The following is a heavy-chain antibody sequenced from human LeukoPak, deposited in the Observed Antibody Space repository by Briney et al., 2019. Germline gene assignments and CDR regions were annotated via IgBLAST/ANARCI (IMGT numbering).Heavy chain of an antibody. CDR2: VFDSGRT. CDR1: GGSMTTHH. V-gene: IGHV4-59*11. D-gene: IGHD5-18*01. CDR3: TTIKRGNIFGYFDF. Sequence: KPSETLSLTCTVSGGSMTTHHWNWIRQTPGKGLEWIGYVFDSGRTKESPSLKSRVTLSADTSKNQLSLRLSSVTAADTAVYYCTTIKRGNIFGYFDFWGQGILVTVSS. J-gene: IGHJ4*02.